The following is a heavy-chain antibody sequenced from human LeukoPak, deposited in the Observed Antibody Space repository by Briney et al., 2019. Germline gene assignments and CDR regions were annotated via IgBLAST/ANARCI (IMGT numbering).Heavy chain of an antibody. CDR2: INPYNGNT. Sequence: ASVKVSCKASGYXFTTYGMSWVRQAPGQGLEWMGWINPYNGNTNYAQKFQGRVTLTTDTSTSTAYMDLRSLRSDDTAMYYCAREIYGRFDFWGQGTLVTVSS. V-gene: IGHV1-18*01. J-gene: IGHJ4*02. D-gene: IGHD4-17*01. CDR1: GYXFTTYG. CDR3: AREIYGRFDF.